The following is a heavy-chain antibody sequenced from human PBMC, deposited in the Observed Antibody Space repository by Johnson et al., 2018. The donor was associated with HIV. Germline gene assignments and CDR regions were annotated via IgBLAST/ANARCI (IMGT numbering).Heavy chain of an antibody. V-gene: IGHV3-66*02. Sequence: VQLVESGGGLVQSGGSLRLSCAASGFTVSSNYMSWVRQAPGKGLEWVSVIYSGGRTYYADSVKGRFTISRDNSKNTLYLQMNSLRAEDTAVYYCAARIAVADDDAFDIWGQGTMVTVSS. CDR3: AARIAVADDDAFDI. J-gene: IGHJ3*02. CDR2: IYSGGRT. CDR1: GFTVSSNY. D-gene: IGHD6-19*01.